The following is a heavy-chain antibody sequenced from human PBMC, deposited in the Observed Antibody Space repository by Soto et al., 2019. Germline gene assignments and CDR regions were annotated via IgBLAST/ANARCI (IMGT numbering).Heavy chain of an antibody. CDR3: AKGWNWFDP. CDR1: GLTFSPDA. Sequence: EVQLLESGGDLVQPGGSLRLSCAASGLTFSPDAMSWVRQAPGQGLVWVSAISAIGVSTYYADPVKGRFTISRDNSKLYLQMHSLRAEDTAVYYCAKGWNWFDPWGQGTLVTVSS. J-gene: IGHJ5*02. CDR2: ISAIGVST. V-gene: IGHV3-23*01.